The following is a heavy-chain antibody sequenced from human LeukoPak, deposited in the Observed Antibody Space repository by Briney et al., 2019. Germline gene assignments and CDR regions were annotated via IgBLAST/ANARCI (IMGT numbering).Heavy chain of an antibody. Sequence: GRSLRLSCEASGLTFSIFPMHWVRQAPGKGLEWVALISSGSEKYYADSVKGRFTISRDNSKNMLYLQMNSQRADDTAVYYCARDLELSAVYYFDSWGQGTLVIVSS. CDR3: ARDLELSAVYYFDS. CDR1: GLTFSIFP. D-gene: IGHD3-3*01. V-gene: IGHV3-30*04. J-gene: IGHJ4*02. CDR2: ISSGSEK.